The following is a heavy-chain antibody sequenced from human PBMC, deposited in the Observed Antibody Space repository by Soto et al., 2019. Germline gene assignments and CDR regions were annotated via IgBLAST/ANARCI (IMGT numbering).Heavy chain of an antibody. Sequence: SVKLSCKASGGTFSSYAISWLRQAPGQGLEWMGVIIPIFGTANYAQKFQGRVTITADESTSTAYMELSSLRSEDTAVYYCARDFRTKVSFDAFDIWGQGTMVTVSS. CDR2: IIPIFGTA. J-gene: IGHJ3*02. V-gene: IGHV1-69*13. CDR3: ARDFRTKVSFDAFDI. CDR1: GGTFSSYA. D-gene: IGHD2-8*01.